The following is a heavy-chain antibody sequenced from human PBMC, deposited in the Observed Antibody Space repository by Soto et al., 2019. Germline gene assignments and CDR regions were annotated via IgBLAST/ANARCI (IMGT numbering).Heavy chain of an antibody. CDR2: IYYSGST. CDR1: GGSISSGGYY. J-gene: IGHJ4*02. CDR3: ARGGTAPPTKSFDY. D-gene: IGHD5-18*01. V-gene: IGHV4-31*03. Sequence: PSETRSLTCTVAGGSISSGGYYWSWIRQHPGKGLECIGYIYYSGSTYYNPSLKSRVTISVDTSKNQFSLKLSSVTAADAAVYYCARGGTAPPTKSFDYWGQGTLVTVSS.